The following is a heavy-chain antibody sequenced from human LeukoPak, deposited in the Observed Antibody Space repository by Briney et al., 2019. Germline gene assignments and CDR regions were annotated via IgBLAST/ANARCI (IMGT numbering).Heavy chain of an antibody. V-gene: IGHV3-7*05. D-gene: IGHD3-9*01. CDR3: ARDPDILTGIAFDI. CDR2: IKQDGSEK. Sequence: GGSLRLSCAASGFTFSSYYMAWVRQAPGKGLQWVANIKQDGSEKYYGDSVKGRFTISRDNAKNSLYLQMNSLRAEDTAVYYCARDPDILTGIAFDIWGQGTMVTVSS. CDR1: GFTFSSYY. J-gene: IGHJ3*02.